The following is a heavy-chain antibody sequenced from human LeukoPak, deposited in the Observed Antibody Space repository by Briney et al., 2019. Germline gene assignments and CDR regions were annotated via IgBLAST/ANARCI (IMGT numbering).Heavy chain of an antibody. J-gene: IGHJ5*02. CDR1: GFTFSNYW. CDR2: IKPDGSEK. D-gene: IGHD2-2*01. Sequence: GGSLRLSCAASGFTFSNYWMTWVRQAPGKGLEWVANIKPDGSEKYYVDSVKGRFTISRDNAKNSLYLQMNSLRAEDTAVYYCARDDCSSISCYHNWFDPWGQGTLVTVSS. CDR3: ARDDCSSISCYHNWFDP. V-gene: IGHV3-7*01.